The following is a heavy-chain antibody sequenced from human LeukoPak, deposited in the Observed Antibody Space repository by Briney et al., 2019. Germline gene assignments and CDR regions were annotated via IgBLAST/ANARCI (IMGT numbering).Heavy chain of an antibody. Sequence: PGGSLGLSCAASGFTFSGYYMSWIRQAPGKGLEWVSYISSSGAYKDYADSVKGRFSISRDNAKNSLYLQMNSLRAEDTAVYYCAREGGLRLTTRYFDYWGQGTLVTVSS. CDR3: AREGGLRLTTRYFDY. CDR2: ISSSGAYK. V-gene: IGHV3-11*06. CDR1: GFTFSGYY. J-gene: IGHJ4*02. D-gene: IGHD4-17*01.